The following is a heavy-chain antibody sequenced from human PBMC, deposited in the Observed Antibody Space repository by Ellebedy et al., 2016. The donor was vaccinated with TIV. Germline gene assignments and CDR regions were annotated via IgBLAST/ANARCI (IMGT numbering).Heavy chain of an antibody. CDR3: AKGAVAGRTTYYYYGMDV. CDR1: GYTFTSY. Sequence: AASVKVSCKASGYTFTSYINWVRQATGQGLEWMGWMNPNSGNTGYAQKFQGRVTITRNTSISTAYMELSSLRSEDTAVYYCAKGAVAGRTTYYYYGMDVWGQGTTVTVSS. V-gene: IGHV1-8*03. CDR2: MNPNSGNT. D-gene: IGHD6-19*01. J-gene: IGHJ6*02.